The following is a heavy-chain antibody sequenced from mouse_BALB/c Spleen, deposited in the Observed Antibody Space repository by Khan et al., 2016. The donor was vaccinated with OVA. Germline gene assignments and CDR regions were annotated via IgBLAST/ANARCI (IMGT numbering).Heavy chain of an antibody. CDR1: GYTFTSYW. D-gene: IGHD2-12*01. J-gene: IGHJ3*01. CDR2: INPGSGST. Sequence: LKQSGSELVRPGASVKLSCKASGYTFTSYWMHWVKQRPGQGLEWIGDINPGSGSTNYDEKFKSKATLTVDTSSSTAYMQLSSLTSEDSAVYYCTRWSYWFAYWGQGTLVTVSA. V-gene: IGHV1S22*01. CDR3: TRWSYWFAY.